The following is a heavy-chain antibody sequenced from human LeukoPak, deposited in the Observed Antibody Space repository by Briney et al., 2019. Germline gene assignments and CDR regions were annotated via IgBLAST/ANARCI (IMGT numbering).Heavy chain of an antibody. D-gene: IGHD3-3*01. J-gene: IGHJ4*02. CDR3: ARPRGITYYDFWSGYYFFDY. Sequence: ASVKVSCKASGYTFTSYGITWVRQAPGQGLEWMGWISGYNGNTNYAQKFQGRVTMTTDTSTSTAYMELRSLRSDDTAVYYCARPRGITYYDFWSGYYFFDYWGQGTLVTVSS. CDR2: ISGYNGNT. V-gene: IGHV1-18*01. CDR1: GYTFTSYG.